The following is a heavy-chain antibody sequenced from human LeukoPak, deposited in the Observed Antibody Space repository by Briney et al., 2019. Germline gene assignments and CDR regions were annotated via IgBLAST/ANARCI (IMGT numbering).Heavy chain of an antibody. V-gene: IGHV4-4*02. D-gene: IGHD1-26*01. Sequence: SETLSLTCAVSGGSISSSNWWSWVRQPPGKGLEWIGEIYHSGSTNYNPSLKSRVTISVDTSKNQFSLKLSSATAADTAVYYCARGEYSGSTYYFDYWGQGTLVTVSS. CDR2: IYHSGST. CDR1: GGSISSSNW. J-gene: IGHJ4*02. CDR3: ARGEYSGSTYYFDY.